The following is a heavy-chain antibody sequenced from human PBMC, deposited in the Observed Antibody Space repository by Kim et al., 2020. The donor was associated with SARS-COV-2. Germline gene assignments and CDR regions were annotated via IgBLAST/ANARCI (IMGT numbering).Heavy chain of an antibody. D-gene: IGHD3-10*01. J-gene: IGHJ4*02. CDR2: ISWNSGSI. Sequence: GGSLRLSCAASGFTFGDYAMHWVRQAPGKGLEWVSGISWNSGSIGYADSVKGRFTISRDNAKNSLYLQMNSLRAEDTALYYCAKEFIRSGATLDYWGQGTLVTVSS. CDR3: AKEFIRSGATLDY. CDR1: GFTFGDYA. V-gene: IGHV3-9*01.